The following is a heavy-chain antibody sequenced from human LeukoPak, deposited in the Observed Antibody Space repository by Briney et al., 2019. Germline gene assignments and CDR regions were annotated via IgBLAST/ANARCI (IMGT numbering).Heavy chain of an antibody. J-gene: IGHJ4*02. CDR2: ISDSGGST. D-gene: IGHD6-6*01. CDR3: VRRVPYSSSSVYFDC. Sequence: GGSLRVSCAASGFTFSSYAMSWVRQAPGKGLEWVSAISDSGGSTYYADSVKGRFTISRDNSKNTVYLQMDSLGAEDTALYYCVRRVPYSSSSVYFDCWGQGTLVTVSS. V-gene: IGHV3-23*01. CDR1: GFTFSSYA.